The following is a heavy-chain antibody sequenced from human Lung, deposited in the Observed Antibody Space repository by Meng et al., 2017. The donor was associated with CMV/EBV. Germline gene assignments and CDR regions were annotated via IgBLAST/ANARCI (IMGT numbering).Heavy chain of an antibody. Sequence: CAPSGFSVNSYVMFWVRQAPGKGREWVSTISANDETTYYADSVKGRFTISRDNSKNALFLQMNSLRPEDTAKYYCARGLRGPYGIFDSWGRGALVTVSS. V-gene: IGHV3-23*01. CDR2: ISANDETT. CDR1: GFSVNSYV. D-gene: IGHD3-16*01. CDR3: ARGLRGPYGIFDS. J-gene: IGHJ4*02.